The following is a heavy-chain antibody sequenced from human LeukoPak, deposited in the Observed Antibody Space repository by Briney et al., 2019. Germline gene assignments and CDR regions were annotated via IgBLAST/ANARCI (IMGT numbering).Heavy chain of an antibody. CDR2: IKQDGSEK. D-gene: IGHD6-19*01. Sequence: GGSLRLSCAASGFTFNSYWMSWVRQAPGKGLEWVANIKQDGSEKCYVDSVKGRFTISRDNAKNSLYLQMNSLGAEDTAVYYCARSGQWLVLDAFDIWGQGTMVTVSS. J-gene: IGHJ3*02. V-gene: IGHV3-7*01. CDR3: ARSGQWLVLDAFDI. CDR1: GFTFNSYW.